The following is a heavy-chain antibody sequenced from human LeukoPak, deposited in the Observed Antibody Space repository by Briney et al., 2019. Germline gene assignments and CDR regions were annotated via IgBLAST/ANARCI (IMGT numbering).Heavy chain of an antibody. Sequence: ASVKVSCMASGYTFTSYYMHWVRQAPGQGLEWMGIINPSGGSTSYAQKFQGRVTMTRDTSTSTVYMELSSLRSEDTAVYYCAGELTKGGYFDYWGQGTLVTVSS. J-gene: IGHJ4*02. CDR1: GYTFTSYY. CDR2: INPSGGST. D-gene: IGHD1-1*01. CDR3: AGELTKGGYFDY. V-gene: IGHV1-46*03.